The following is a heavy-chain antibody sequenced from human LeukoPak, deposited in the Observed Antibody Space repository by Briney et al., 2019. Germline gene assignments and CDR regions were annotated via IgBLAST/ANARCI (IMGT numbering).Heavy chain of an antibody. J-gene: IGHJ4*02. CDR1: GFTFSNYG. D-gene: IGHD6-19*01. CDR3: ASWRAGIAVVVDY. V-gene: IGHV3-33*01. Sequence: PGGSLRLSCAPSGFTFSNYGIHWVRQAPGKGLEWVALIWYDGSNKFYADSVKGRFTISRDNSKNTLYLQMNSLRAEDTAVYYCASWRAGIAVVVDYWGQGTLVTVSS. CDR2: IWYDGSNK.